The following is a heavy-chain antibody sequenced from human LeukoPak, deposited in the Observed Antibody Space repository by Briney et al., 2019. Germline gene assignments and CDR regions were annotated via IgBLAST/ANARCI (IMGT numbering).Heavy chain of an antibody. V-gene: IGHV4-31*03. D-gene: IGHD3-22*01. CDR3: ARSSTYYYDSSGYYHEPEPFDY. CDR2: IYYSGST. Sequence: PSQTLSLTCTVSGGSISSGGYYWSWIRQHPGKGLEWIGYIYYSGSTYYNPSLKSRVTISVDTSKNQFSLKLSSVTAADTAVYYCARSSTYYYDSSGYYHEPEPFDYWGQGTLVTVSS. CDR1: GGSISSGGYY. J-gene: IGHJ4*02.